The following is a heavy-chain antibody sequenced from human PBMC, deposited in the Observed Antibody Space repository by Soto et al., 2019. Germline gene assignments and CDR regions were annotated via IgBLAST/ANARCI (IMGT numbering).Heavy chain of an antibody. CDR2: IKSKTDGGTT. Sequence: GGSLRLSCAASGFTFSNAWMSWVRQAPGRGLEWVGRIKSKTDGGTTDYAAPVKGRFTISRDDSKNTLYLQMNSLKTEDTAVYYCTTEVPSGQHPDAFDIWGQGTMVTVSS. CDR1: GFTFSNAW. J-gene: IGHJ3*02. D-gene: IGHD3-10*01. CDR3: TTEVPSGQHPDAFDI. V-gene: IGHV3-15*01.